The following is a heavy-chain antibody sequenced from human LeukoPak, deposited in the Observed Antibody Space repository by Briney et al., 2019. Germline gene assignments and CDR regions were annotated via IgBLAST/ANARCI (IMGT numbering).Heavy chain of an antibody. CDR2: INSDGSST. D-gene: IGHD1-20*01. CDR1: GFTFSSYW. V-gene: IGHV3-74*01. J-gene: IGHJ4*02. CDR3: ARDHNWNDVIDY. Sequence: GGSLRLSCAASGFTFSSYWMHWVRRAPGKGLVWVSRINSDGSSTSYADSVKGRFTISRDNAKNTLYLQMNSLRAEDTSVYYCARDHNWNDVIDYWGQGTLVTVSS.